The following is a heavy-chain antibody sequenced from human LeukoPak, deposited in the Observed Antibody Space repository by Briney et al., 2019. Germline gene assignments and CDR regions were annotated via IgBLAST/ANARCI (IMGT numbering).Heavy chain of an antibody. CDR1: GYTFTGFY. V-gene: IGHV1-2*06. CDR2: INPNSGGT. Sequence: ASVKVSCKASGYTFTGFYVHWVRQAPGQGLEWMGRINPNSGGTNYAQKFQGRVTMTRDTSISTAYMELSRLRSDDTAVYYCASGGSYSFSGVDYFDYWGQGTLVTVSS. CDR3: ASGGSYSFSGVDYFDY. D-gene: IGHD1-26*01. J-gene: IGHJ4*02.